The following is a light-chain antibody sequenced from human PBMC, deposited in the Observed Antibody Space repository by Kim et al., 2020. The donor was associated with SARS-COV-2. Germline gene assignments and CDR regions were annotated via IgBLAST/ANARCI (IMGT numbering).Light chain of an antibody. CDR1: GGNIADHY. CDR2: EED. CDR3: QSHDHNTQV. J-gene: IGLJ3*02. Sequence: GTTGTRSGPRRGGNIADHYEQLYQPRPGSAPSPLIVEEDQRPSGVPDRFSGSIDSSTNSASLTISGLRTEDEADYYCQSHDHNTQVFGGGTQLTVL. V-gene: IGLV6-57*03.